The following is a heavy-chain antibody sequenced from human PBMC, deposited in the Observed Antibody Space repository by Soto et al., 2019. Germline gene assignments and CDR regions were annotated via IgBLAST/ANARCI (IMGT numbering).Heavy chain of an antibody. CDR2: IYTVGST. D-gene: IGHD6-6*01. Sequence: GGSLRLSCAASGFTVNSNYMGWVRQTPGKGLEWVSLIYTVGSTYYADSVKGRFTISRDDSKNTLHLQMNSLRAEDTAIYYCTRAVSARRFDYWGQGTLVTVSS. CDR3: TRAVSARRFDY. V-gene: IGHV3-53*01. CDR1: GFTVNSNY. J-gene: IGHJ4*02.